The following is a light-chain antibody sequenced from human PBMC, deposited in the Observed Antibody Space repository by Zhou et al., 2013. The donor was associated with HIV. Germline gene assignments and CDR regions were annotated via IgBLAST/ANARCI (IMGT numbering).Light chain of an antibody. CDR2: AAS. CDR1: QGISSA. V-gene: IGKV1-39*01. J-gene: IGKJ1*01. CDR3: QQTYSAPRT. Sequence: IQLTQSPSSLSASVGDRVNITCRASQGISSALAWYQQKPGKAPNLLIYAASSLQGGVPSRFSGRGSGTDFTLTITSLQPEDFATYYCQQTYSAPRTFGLGTKVEVK.